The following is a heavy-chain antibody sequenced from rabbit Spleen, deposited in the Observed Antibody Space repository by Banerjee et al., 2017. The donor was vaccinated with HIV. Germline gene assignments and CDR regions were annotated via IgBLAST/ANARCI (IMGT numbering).Heavy chain of an antibody. D-gene: IGHD1-1*01. V-gene: IGHV1S40*01. J-gene: IGHJ4*01. Sequence: QSLEESGGDLVKPGASLTLTCTASGFTISSGYYMCWVRQAPGKGLEWIACIYSGGSDIYYANWAKGRFTISRTSSTTVTLQMTSLTAADTATYFCAKTWSGSAGYYYFNLWGPGTLVTVS. CDR3: AKTWSGSAGYYYFNL. CDR1: GFTISSGYY. CDR2: IYSGGSDI.